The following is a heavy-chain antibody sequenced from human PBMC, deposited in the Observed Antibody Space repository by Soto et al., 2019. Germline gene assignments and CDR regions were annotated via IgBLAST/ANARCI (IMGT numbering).Heavy chain of an antibody. CDR1: GGSIGTYY. J-gene: IGHJ4*02. Sequence: SETLSLTCTVSGGSIGTYYWSWIRQPPGKGLEWIGYVYYSGSTNYNPSLKSRVTISVDTSKNQFSLKLSSVTAADTAVYYCARERSTDYFDYWGQGTLVTVSS. CDR3: ARERSTDYFDY. V-gene: IGHV4-59*01. CDR2: VYYSGST. D-gene: IGHD2-2*01.